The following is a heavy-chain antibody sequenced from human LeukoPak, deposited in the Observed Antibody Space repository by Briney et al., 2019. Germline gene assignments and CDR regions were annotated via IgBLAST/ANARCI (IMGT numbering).Heavy chain of an antibody. V-gene: IGHV3-48*02. D-gene: IGHD4/OR15-4a*01. CDR3: ARDLGARGFDY. J-gene: IGHJ4*02. CDR2: ISSSSTTI. Sequence: PGGSLRLSCAASGFTFTTYGVSWVRQAPGKGLEWVSYISSSSTTIYYPDSVKGRFTISRDNAKNSLYLQMNSLTDEDTAVYYCARDLGARGFDYWGQGALVTVSS. CDR1: GFTFTTYG.